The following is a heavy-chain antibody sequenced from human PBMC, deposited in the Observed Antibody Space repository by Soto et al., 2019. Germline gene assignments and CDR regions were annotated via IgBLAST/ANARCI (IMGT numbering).Heavy chain of an antibody. J-gene: IGHJ5*02. CDR3: AHLYCTNGVCYTGDRWFDP. Sequence: SGPTLVNPTQTLTLTCTFSGFSLSTSGVGVGWIRQPPGKALEWLALIYWDDDKRYSPSLKSRLTITKDTSKNQVVLTMTNMDPVDTATYHCAHLYCTNGVCYTGDRWFDPWGQGTLVTVSS. CDR1: GFSLSTSGVG. D-gene: IGHD2-8*01. V-gene: IGHV2-5*02. CDR2: IYWDDDK.